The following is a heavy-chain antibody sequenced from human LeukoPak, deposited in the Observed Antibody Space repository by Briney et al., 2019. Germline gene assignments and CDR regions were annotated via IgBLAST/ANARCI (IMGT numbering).Heavy chain of an antibody. V-gene: IGHV3-66*01. D-gene: IGHD3-22*01. CDR1: GFTVSSNY. J-gene: IGHJ4*02. CDR3: ARESYYDSSGYYY. Sequence: GGSLRLSCAASGFTVSSNYKSWVRQAPGKGLEWVSVIYSGDSTYYADSVKGRFTISRDNSKNTLYLQMNSLRAEDTAVYYCARESYYDSSGYYYWGQGTLVTVSS. CDR2: IYSGDST.